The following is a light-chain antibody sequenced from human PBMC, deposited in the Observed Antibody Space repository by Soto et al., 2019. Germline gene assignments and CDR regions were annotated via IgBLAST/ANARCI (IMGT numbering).Light chain of an antibody. CDR1: QSVSSSY. CDR2: GAS. Sequence: EILLTQSPGTLSLSPGERATLSCRASQSVSSSYLSWYQLKPGQAPRLLLYGASSRATGIPDRFSGSGSGTDFTLTTSRLEPEDFAVYYCQQYGYSFRAFGQGTKVEL. V-gene: IGKV3-20*01. J-gene: IGKJ1*01. CDR3: QQYGYSFRA.